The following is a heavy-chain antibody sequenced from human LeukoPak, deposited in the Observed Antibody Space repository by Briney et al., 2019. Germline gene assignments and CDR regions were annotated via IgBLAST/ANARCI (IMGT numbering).Heavy chain of an antibody. CDR1: GYTLTELS. D-gene: IGHD5-18*01. Sequence: ASVKVSCKVSGYTLTELSMHWVRQAPGKGLEWMGGFDPEDGETIYAQKFQGRVTITRNTSISTAYMELSSLRSEDTAVYYCAAGYSYAKNWGQGTLVTVSS. V-gene: IGHV1-24*01. J-gene: IGHJ4*02. CDR3: AAGYSYAKN. CDR2: FDPEDGET.